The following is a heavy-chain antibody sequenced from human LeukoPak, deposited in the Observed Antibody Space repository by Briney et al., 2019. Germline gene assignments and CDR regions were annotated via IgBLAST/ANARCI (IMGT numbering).Heavy chain of an antibody. D-gene: IGHD3-10*01. J-gene: IGHJ4*02. V-gene: IGHV3-23*01. CDR1: GFTFSSYA. CDR3: AKLGVVATMVSHSDY. Sequence: GGSLRLSCAASGFTFSSYAMSWVRQAPGKGLEWVSAISGSGGSTYYADSVKGRFTISRDNSKNTLYLQMNSLRAEDTAVYYCAKLGVVATMVSHSDYWGQGTLVTVSS. CDR2: ISGSGGST.